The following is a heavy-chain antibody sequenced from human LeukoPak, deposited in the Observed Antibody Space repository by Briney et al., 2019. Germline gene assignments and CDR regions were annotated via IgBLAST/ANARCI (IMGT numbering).Heavy chain of an antibody. J-gene: IGHJ4*02. CDR3: ARVDRTYYYDSSGYFDY. D-gene: IGHD3-22*01. Sequence: LPGGSLRLSWAASGFTASSNYMSWVRQAPGKGLEWVSVIYSGGSTYYADSVKGRFTISRDNSKNTLYLQMNSLRAEDTAVYYCARVDRTYYYDSSGYFDYWGQGTLVTVSS. CDR2: IYSGGST. CDR1: GFTASSNY. V-gene: IGHV3-53*01.